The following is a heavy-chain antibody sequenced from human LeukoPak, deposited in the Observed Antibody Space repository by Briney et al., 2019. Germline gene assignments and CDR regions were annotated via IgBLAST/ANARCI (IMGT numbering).Heavy chain of an antibody. J-gene: IGHJ5*02. CDR3: ARARDIVVVVAARPPNWFDP. CDR1: GFTFSSYS. CDR2: ISSSSYI. Sequence: GGSLRLSCAASGFTFSSYSMNWVRQAPGKGLEWVSSISSSSYIYYADSVKGRFTISRDNAKNSLYLQMNSLRAEDTAVYYCARARDIVVVVAARPPNWFDPWGQGTLVTVSS. D-gene: IGHD2-15*01. V-gene: IGHV3-21*01.